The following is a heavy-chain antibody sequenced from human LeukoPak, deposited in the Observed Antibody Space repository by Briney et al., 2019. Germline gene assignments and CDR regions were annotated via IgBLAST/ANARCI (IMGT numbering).Heavy chain of an antibody. V-gene: IGHV1-46*02. CDR2: INPSGGAT. J-gene: IGHJ4*02. CDR1: GYTFNSYY. CDR3: ARNYYDTAGHFGY. D-gene: IGHD3-22*01. Sequence: GASVKISCKASGYTFNSYYFHWVRQAPGQGLEWMGLINPSGGATSFAQKFRGRVTMTRDMSTGTVFMELSSLRSDDTAVYFCARNYYDTAGHFGYWGQGTLVTVSS.